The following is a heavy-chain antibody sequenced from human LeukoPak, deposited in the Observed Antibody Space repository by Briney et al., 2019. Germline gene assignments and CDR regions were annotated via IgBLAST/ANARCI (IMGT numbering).Heavy chain of an antibody. V-gene: IGHV4-59*08. D-gene: IGHD5-18*01. CDR1: SGSMNSYY. J-gene: IGHJ4*02. Sequence: SETLSLTCTVSSGSMNSYYWSWIRQPPGEGLEWIGYIYYSGNTNYNPSLKSRVTISVDTSKNQFSLKLSSVTAADTAVYYCARLRYSNIGYSSPIDYWGQGTLVTVSS. CDR2: IYYSGNT. CDR3: ARLRYSNIGYSSPIDY.